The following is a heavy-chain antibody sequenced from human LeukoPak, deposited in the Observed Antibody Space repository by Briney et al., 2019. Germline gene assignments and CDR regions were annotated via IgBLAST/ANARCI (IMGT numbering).Heavy chain of an antibody. Sequence: GASVKVSCKASGYTFTSYGISWVRQAPGQGLEWMGWISAYNGNTNYAQKLQGRVTMTTDTSTSTAYMGLRSLRSDDTAVYYCASGYSSSWYLPFDYWGQGTLVTVSS. D-gene: IGHD6-13*01. V-gene: IGHV1-18*01. CDR2: ISAYNGNT. CDR3: ASGYSSSWYLPFDY. J-gene: IGHJ4*02. CDR1: GYTFTSYG.